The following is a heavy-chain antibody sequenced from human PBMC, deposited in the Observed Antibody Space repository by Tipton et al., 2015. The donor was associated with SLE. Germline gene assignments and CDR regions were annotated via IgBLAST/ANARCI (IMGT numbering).Heavy chain of an antibody. D-gene: IGHD4-17*01. CDR3: ARGGAGYGMDV. J-gene: IGHJ6*02. Sequence: SLRLSCAASGFTFSDYYMNWIRQAPGKGLEWVSYISSSSSYTNYADSVKGRFTISRDNAKNSLYLQMNSLGAEDTAVYYCARGGAGYGMDVWGQGTTVTVAS. V-gene: IGHV3-11*05. CDR1: GFTFSDYY. CDR2: ISSSSSYT.